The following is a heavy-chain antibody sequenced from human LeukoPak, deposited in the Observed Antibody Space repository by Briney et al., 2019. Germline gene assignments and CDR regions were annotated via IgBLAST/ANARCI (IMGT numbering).Heavy chain of an antibody. Sequence: GGSPRLSCAASGFTFSDYYMSWIRQPPGKGLEWVSYISSSGSTIYYADSVKGRFTISRDNAKNSLYLQMNSLRAEDTAVYYCARDQNTIFGVVIPMDVWGKGTTVTVSS. V-gene: IGHV3-11*01. D-gene: IGHD3-3*01. CDR2: ISSSGSTI. CDR3: ARDQNTIFGVVIPMDV. CDR1: GFTFSDYY. J-gene: IGHJ6*04.